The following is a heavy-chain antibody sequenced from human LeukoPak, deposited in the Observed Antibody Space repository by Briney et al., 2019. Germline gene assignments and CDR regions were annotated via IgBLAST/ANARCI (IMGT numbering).Heavy chain of an antibody. CDR2: IYYSGST. CDR1: GGSISSSSYY. V-gene: IGHV4-39*01. J-gene: IGHJ4*02. Sequence: PSETLSLTCTVSGGSISSSSYYWGWIRQPPGKGLEWIGSIYYSGSTYYNPSLKSRVTISVDTSKNQFSLKLSSVTTADTAVYYCASAAAGTDYWGQGTLVTVSS. D-gene: IGHD6-13*01. CDR3: ASAAAGTDY.